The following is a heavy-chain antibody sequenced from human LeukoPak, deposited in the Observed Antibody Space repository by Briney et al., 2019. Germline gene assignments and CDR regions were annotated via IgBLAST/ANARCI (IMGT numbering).Heavy chain of an antibody. V-gene: IGHV3-9*01. J-gene: IGHJ3*02. CDR1: GFTFDDYA. CDR2: ISWNSGSI. D-gene: IGHD6-6*01. Sequence: GGSLRLSCAASGFTFDDYAMHWVRHAPGKGLEWVSGISWNSGSIVYADSVKGRFTISRDNAKNSLYLQMNSLRAEDTALYYCAKGLEYSSFDAFDIWGQGTMVTVSS. CDR3: AKGLEYSSFDAFDI.